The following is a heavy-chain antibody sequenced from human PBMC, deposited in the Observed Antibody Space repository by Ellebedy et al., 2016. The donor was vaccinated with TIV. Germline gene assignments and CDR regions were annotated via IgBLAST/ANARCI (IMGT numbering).Heavy chain of an antibody. CDR3: ARADSSSWYDWYYYYGMDV. CDR2: INAGNGNT. D-gene: IGHD6-13*01. CDR1: GYTFTSYA. Sequence: AASVKVSCKASGYTFTSYAMHWVRQAPGQRLEWMGWINAGNGNTKYSQKFQGRVTITRDTSASTAYMELSSLRSEDTAVYYCARADSSSWYDWYYYYGMDVWGQGTTVTVSS. J-gene: IGHJ6*02. V-gene: IGHV1-3*01.